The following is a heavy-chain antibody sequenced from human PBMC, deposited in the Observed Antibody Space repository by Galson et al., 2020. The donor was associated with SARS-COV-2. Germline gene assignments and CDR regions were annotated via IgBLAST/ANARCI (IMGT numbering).Heavy chain of an antibody. CDR3: ATVLPILWFGELLWAWWFDP. Sequence: GESLKISCKVSGYTLTELSMHWVRQAPGKGLEWMGGFDPEDGETIYAQKFQGRVTMTEDTSTDTAYMELSSLRSEDTAVYYCATVLPILWFGELLWAWWFDPWGQGTLVTVSS. CDR2: FDPEDGET. J-gene: IGHJ5*02. D-gene: IGHD3-10*01. V-gene: IGHV1-24*01. CDR1: GYTLTELS.